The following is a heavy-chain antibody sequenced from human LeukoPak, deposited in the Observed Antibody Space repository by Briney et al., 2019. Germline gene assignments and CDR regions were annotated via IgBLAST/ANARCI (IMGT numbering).Heavy chain of an antibody. CDR2: ISGSGGST. J-gene: IGHJ4*02. CDR3: AKARNEVIGIDY. V-gene: IGHV3-23*01. CDR1: GFTFSSYA. Sequence: GGSLRLSCAASGFTFSSYAMSWVRQTPGKGLEWVSAISGSGGSTYYADSVKGRFTISRDNSKNTLYLQMNSLRAEDTAVYYCAKARNEVIGIDYWGQGTLVTVSS. D-gene: IGHD3-22*01.